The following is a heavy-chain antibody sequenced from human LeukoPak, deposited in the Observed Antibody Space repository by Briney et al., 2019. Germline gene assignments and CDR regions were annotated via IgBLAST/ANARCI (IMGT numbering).Heavy chain of an antibody. D-gene: IGHD3-10*01. CDR1: GDSVSSYSAA. J-gene: IGHJ6*03. Sequence: SQTLSLTCAIPGDSVSSYSAAWNWIRQSPSRGFEWMGRTYYRSKWYNDYAVSVKSRITINPDTSKNQFSLQLNSVTPEDTAVYYCARTITSYYYYYMDVWGKGTTVTVSS. CDR3: ARTITSYYYYYMDV. V-gene: IGHV6-1*01. CDR2: TYYRSKWYN.